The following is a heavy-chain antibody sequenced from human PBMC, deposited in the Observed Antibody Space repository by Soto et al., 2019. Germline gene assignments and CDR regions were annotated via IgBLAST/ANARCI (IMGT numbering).Heavy chain of an antibody. CDR1: GYTLTELS. J-gene: IGHJ4*02. V-gene: IGHV1-24*01. Sequence: ASGKVSCKVSGYTLTELSMHWVRQAPGKGLEWMGGFDPEDGETIYAQKFQGRFTISRDNAKNTLYLQMNSLRAEDTAVYYCVRTSLVVAAATREDYWGQGTLVTVSS. CDR3: VRTSLVVAAATREDY. CDR2: FDPEDGET. D-gene: IGHD2-15*01.